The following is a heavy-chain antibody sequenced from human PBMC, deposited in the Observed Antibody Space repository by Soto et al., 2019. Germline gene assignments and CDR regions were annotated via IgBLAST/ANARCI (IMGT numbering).Heavy chain of an antibody. V-gene: IGHV1-69*04. Sequence: SVKVSCKASGCTFSSYTISCVRQAPGQGLEWMGRIIPILGIANYAQKFQGRVTMTADKSTSTAYMELSSLRSEDTAIYYCAREGVAPYYYYGMDIWGQGTPVTVSS. D-gene: IGHD5-12*01. CDR1: GCTFSSYT. J-gene: IGHJ6*02. CDR2: IIPILGIA. CDR3: AREGVAPYYYYGMDI.